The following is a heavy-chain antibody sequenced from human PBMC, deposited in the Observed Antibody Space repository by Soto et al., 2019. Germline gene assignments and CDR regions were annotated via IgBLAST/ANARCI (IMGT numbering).Heavy chain of an antibody. CDR2: INPSDGRT. D-gene: IGHD3-22*01. J-gene: IGHJ4*02. CDR3: AREGSCYCDSRMDY. V-gene: IGHV1-46*01. Sequence: QVQLVQSGAEVKETGASVGISCKASGYTFSSNYIHWVRQAPGQGLEWMGIINPSDGRTSYAPKFQDRVTMNMDTSTGTVNLVLSSLRSEDTAVYYCAREGSCYCDSRMDYWGQGTLVSVSS. CDR1: GYTFSSNY.